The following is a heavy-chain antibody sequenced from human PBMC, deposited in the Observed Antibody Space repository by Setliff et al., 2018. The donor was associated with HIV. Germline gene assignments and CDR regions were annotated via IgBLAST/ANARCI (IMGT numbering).Heavy chain of an antibody. Sequence: GASVKVSCKASGYTVSGYYMHWVRQAPGQGLEWMGWINPNSGGTNYAQKFQGRVTMTRDTSISTAYMELSRLRSDDTAVYYCARGDIIAVPAAIDMDVWGKGTTVTVSS. CDR2: INPNSGGT. CDR3: ARGDIIAVPAAIDMDV. CDR1: GYTVSGYY. J-gene: IGHJ6*03. D-gene: IGHD2-2*01. V-gene: IGHV1-2*02.